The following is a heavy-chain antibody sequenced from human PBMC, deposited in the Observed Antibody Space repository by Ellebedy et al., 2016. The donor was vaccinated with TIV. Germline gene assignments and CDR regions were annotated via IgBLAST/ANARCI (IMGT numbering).Heavy chain of an antibody. CDR2: ISSGGGTI. CDR1: GFTFTTDN. Sequence: PGGSLSLSCRASGFTFTTDNVHWLRQAPGKGPEWVAHISSGGGTIYSADSVKGRFTGSRDNSKNTVYLQMKSLGPEDTAVYYCARGPTHGAFDIWGQGTMVIVSS. CDR3: ARGPTHGAFDI. D-gene: IGHD4-11*01. J-gene: IGHJ3*02. V-gene: IGHV3-30-3*01.